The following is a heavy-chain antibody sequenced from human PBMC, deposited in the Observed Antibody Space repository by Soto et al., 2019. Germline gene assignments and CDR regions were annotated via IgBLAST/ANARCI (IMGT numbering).Heavy chain of an antibody. J-gene: IGHJ6*02. V-gene: IGHV4-59*08. CDR2: IFYSGST. Sequence: PSETLSLTCIVSGGSISSYYWSWIRQTPGKGLEWIGYIFYSGSTAYNPSLKSRVTISVDKSKNEFSLKLSSVTAADTAVYYCARRSQITSLRGIDVWGQGTTVTVSS. D-gene: IGHD1-20*01. CDR3: ARRSQITSLRGIDV. CDR1: GGSISSYY.